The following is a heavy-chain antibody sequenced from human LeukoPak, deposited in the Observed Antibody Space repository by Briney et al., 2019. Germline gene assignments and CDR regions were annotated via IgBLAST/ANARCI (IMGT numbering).Heavy chain of an antibody. J-gene: IGHJ3*02. CDR1: GFTFSSYA. D-gene: IGHD2-15*01. CDR2: ISGSGGST. V-gene: IGHV3-23*01. Sequence: GGSLTLSCAASGFTFSSYAMSWVRQAPGKGLEWVSAISGSGGSTYDADSVKGRFTISRDNSKNTLYLQMNSLRAEDTAVYYCARAVVVTPRRGAFDIWGQGTMVTVSS. CDR3: ARAVVVTPRRGAFDI.